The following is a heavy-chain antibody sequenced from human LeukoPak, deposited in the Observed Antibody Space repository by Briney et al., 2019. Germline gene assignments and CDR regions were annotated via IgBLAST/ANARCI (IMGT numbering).Heavy chain of an antibody. Sequence: GGSLRLSCAASGFTFNRYAMSWVRQAPGKGLEWISAISGSGGSAYYAGSVKGRFTISRDNSKNTLYLQMNSLRAEDTAVYYCAKDRWELDSWGQGTLVTVSS. CDR2: ISGSGGSA. CDR3: AKDRWELDS. CDR1: GFTFNRYA. D-gene: IGHD4-23*01. V-gene: IGHV3-23*01. J-gene: IGHJ4*02.